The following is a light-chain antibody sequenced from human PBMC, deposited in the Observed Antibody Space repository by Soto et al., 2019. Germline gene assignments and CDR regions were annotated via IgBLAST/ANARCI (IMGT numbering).Light chain of an antibody. CDR1: QSLTSGY. CDR3: HQYGASPT. CDR2: AAS. V-gene: IGKV3-20*01. Sequence: EIVLTQSPGTLSLSPGERVTLSCRASQSLTSGYLAWYQQKPGQAPRLLIYAASSRATGIPDRFSGSGSGTDFTLTISRLEPEDFAVYYCHQYGASPTFGGGTKV. J-gene: IGKJ4*01.